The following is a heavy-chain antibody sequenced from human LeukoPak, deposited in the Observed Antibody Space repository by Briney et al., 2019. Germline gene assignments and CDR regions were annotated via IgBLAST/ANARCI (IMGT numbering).Heavy chain of an antibody. CDR1: GFTFSSYS. CDR3: ARDIGYYDSSGYDH. CDR2: ISSSSSTI. D-gene: IGHD3-22*01. J-gene: IGHJ4*02. V-gene: IGHV3-48*04. Sequence: PGGSLRLSCAASGFTFSSYSMNWVRQAPGKGLEWVSYISSSSSTIYYADSVKGRFTISRDNAKNSLYLQMNSLRAEDTAVYYCARDIGYYDSSGYDHWGQGTLVTVSS.